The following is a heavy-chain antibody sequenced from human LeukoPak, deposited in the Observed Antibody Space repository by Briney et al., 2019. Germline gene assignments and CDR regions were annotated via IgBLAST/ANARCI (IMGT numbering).Heavy chain of an antibody. V-gene: IGHV5-10-1*01. J-gene: IGHJ4*02. CDR1: WYSLTSYW. CDR2: IDPSDSYT. Sequence: GESLRISRKGSWYSLTSYWFRRVRQMPGTGLEWMGRIDPSDSYTNYSPSFQGHVTISADKSISTAYLQWSSLKASDTAMYYCARHPAVNPYYWGQVTLVTVSS. CDR3: ARHPAVNPYY.